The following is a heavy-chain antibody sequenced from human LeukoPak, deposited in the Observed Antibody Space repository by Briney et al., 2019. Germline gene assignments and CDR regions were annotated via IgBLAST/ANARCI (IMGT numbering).Heavy chain of an antibody. CDR1: GGTFSSYA. J-gene: IGHJ5*02. CDR2: IIPILGIA. D-gene: IGHD2-2*01. Sequence: GASVKVSCKASGGTFSSYAISWVRQAPGQGLEWMGRIIPILGIANYAQKFQGRVTITADKSTSTAYMELSSLRSDDTAVYYCAREVVASYNWFDPWGQGTLVTVSS. V-gene: IGHV1-69*04. CDR3: AREVVASYNWFDP.